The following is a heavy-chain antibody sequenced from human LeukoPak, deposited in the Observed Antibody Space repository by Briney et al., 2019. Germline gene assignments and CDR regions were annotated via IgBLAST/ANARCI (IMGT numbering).Heavy chain of an antibody. CDR1: GFTFSNAW. V-gene: IGHV3-15*01. D-gene: IGHD1-26*01. J-gene: IGHJ4*02. CDR2: IKSKTDGGTT. CDR3: TTGLVLVGATTYYFDY. Sequence: NPGGSLRLSCAASGFTFSNAWMSWVRQAPGKGLEWVGRIKSKTDGGTTDYAAPVKGRFTISRDDSKNALYLQMNSLKTEDTAVYYCTTGLVLVGATTYYFDYWGQGTLVTVSP.